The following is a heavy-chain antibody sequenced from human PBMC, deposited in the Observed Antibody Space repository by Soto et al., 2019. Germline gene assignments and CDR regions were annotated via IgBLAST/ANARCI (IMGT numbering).Heavy chain of an antibody. J-gene: IGHJ4*02. CDR3: ARSLYGRDGYNSDY. D-gene: IGHD5-12*01. Sequence: SETLSITCTVSGGSISSGGYYWSWIRQHPGKGLEWIGYIYYSGSTYYNPSLKSRVTISVDTSKNQFSLKLSSVTAADTAVYYCARSLYGRDGYNSDYWGQGTLVTVSS. CDR2: IYYSGST. V-gene: IGHV4-31*03. CDR1: GGSISSGGYY.